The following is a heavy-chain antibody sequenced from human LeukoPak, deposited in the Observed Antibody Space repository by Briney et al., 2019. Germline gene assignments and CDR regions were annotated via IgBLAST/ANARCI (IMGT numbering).Heavy chain of an antibody. CDR3: AKSGRYCSGGSCYQEASLDY. J-gene: IGHJ4*02. Sequence: GGSLRLSCAASGFTFSSYGMTWVRQAPGKGLEWVSGISGGPVSTNYADSVKGRFTISRDNSKNTLYLQMNTLRAEDTAIYYCAKSGRYCSGGSCYQEASLDYWGQGTLVTVSS. CDR1: GFTFSSYG. V-gene: IGHV3-23*01. D-gene: IGHD2-15*01. CDR2: ISGGPVST.